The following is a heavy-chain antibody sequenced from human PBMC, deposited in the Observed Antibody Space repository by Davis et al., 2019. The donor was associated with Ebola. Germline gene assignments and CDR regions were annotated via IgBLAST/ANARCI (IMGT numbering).Heavy chain of an antibody. Sequence: MPSETLSLTCAVYGGSFSGYYWSWIRQPPGKGLEWIGEINHSGSTNYNPSLKSRVTISVDTSKNQFSLKLSSVTAADTAVYYCARGRITMVQGVISNAFDIWGQGTMVTVSS. CDR1: GGSFSGYY. D-gene: IGHD3-10*01. V-gene: IGHV4-34*01. J-gene: IGHJ3*02. CDR3: ARGRITMVQGVISNAFDI. CDR2: INHSGST.